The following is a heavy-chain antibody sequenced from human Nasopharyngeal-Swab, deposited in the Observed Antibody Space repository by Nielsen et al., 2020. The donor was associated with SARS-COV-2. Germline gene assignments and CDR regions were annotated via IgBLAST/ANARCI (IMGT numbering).Heavy chain of an antibody. CDR2: IKQDGSEK. V-gene: IGHV3-7*01. Sequence: GESLKIYCAASGFTFSRYWMSWVRQAPGKGLEWVANIKQDGSEKYYVDSVKGRSTISRDNAKNSLYLQMNSLRAEDTAVYYCARDSKVRVVGFDYWGQGTLVTVSS. J-gene: IGHJ4*02. CDR3: ARDSKVRVVGFDY. D-gene: IGHD3-10*01. CDR1: GFTFSRYW.